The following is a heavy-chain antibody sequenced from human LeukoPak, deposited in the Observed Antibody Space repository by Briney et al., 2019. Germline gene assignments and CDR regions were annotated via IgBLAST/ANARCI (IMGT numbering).Heavy chain of an antibody. CDR1: GFTFSNYW. V-gene: IGHV3-74*01. D-gene: IGHD7-27*01. Sequence: GGSLRLSCAASGFTFSNYWMHWVRQAPGKGLVCVSRLDSDGSGTTYADSVKGRFTISRDNAKNTLYLLMDSLRAEDTAVYYCARANWGNALDIWGQGTKVTVSS. CDR2: LDSDGSGT. J-gene: IGHJ3*02. CDR3: ARANWGNALDI.